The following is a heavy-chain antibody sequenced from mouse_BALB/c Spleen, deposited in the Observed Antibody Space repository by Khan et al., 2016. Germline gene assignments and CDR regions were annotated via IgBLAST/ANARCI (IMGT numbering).Heavy chain of an antibody. CDR3: ARCGNYDFFEY. CDR2: ISYSGNT. D-gene: IGHD2-1*01. Sequence: EVQLQESGPGLVKPSQSLSLTCTVTGYSITSDYAWNWIRQFPENKLEWMGYISYSGNTNYNPSLKSRISITRDTSKNQFFLQLNSVTTEDTATYYCARCGNYDFFEYWGQGTTLTVSS. J-gene: IGHJ2*01. V-gene: IGHV3-2*02. CDR1: GYSITSDYA.